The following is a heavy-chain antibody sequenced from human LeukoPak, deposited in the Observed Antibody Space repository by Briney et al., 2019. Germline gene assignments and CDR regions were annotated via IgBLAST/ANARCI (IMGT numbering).Heavy chain of an antibody. V-gene: IGHV3-23*01. CDR1: AFTFRSYA. D-gene: IGHD5-18*01. Sequence: GGSLRLSRAASAFTFRSYAMICVRQAPGEGLEWDSGMSGSGGSTYYSDSAKGRFTISRDNSNNTLYLQMNSLRAEDTAVYYCAKGAASRGYTYVANWGQGTLVTVSS. CDR3: AKGAASRGYTYVAN. CDR2: MSGSGGST. J-gene: IGHJ4*02.